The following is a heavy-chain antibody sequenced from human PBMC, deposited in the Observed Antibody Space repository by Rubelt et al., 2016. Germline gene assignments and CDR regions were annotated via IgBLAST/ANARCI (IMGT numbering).Heavy chain of an antibody. Sequence: EVQLVESGGGLVQPGGSLRLSCVASGFTFSSYWMHWVRQAPGKGLEWVSYISSSSSTIYYADSVKGRFTISRDNAKNSLYLQMNSLRDEDTAVYYCTRDLGSGYRSKYFDYWGQGTLVTVSS. CDR1: GFTFSSYW. V-gene: IGHV3-48*02. D-gene: IGHD3-3*01. CDR3: TRDLGSGYRSKYFDY. J-gene: IGHJ4*02. CDR2: ISSSSSTI.